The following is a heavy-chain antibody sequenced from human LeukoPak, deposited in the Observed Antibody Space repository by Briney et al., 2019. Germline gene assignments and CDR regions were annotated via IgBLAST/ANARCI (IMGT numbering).Heavy chain of an antibody. CDR2: INHSGST. D-gene: IGHD3-22*01. CDR1: GGSFSGYC. CDR3: AREVSYDSSGYYFDY. V-gene: IGHV4-34*01. Sequence: SETLSLTCAVYGGSFSGYCWSWIRQPPGKGLEWIGEINHSGSTNYNPSLKSRVTISVDTSKNQFSLKLSSVTAADTAVYYCAREVSYDSSGYYFDYWGQGTLVTVSS. J-gene: IGHJ4*02.